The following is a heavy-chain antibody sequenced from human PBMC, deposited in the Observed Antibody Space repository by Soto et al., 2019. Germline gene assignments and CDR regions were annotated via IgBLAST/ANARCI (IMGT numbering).Heavy chain of an antibody. Sequence: QVQLVQSGAEVKKPGSSVKVSCKASGGTFSSYAISWVRQAPGQGLEWMGGIIPISETTNYAQKFQGRVTIPADESKSTAYMELSSLRSEDTAVYYCARSQGSSTSLEIYYYYYYGMDVWGPGTTVTVSS. D-gene: IGHD2-2*01. J-gene: IGHJ6*02. CDR1: GGTFSSYA. V-gene: IGHV1-69*01. CDR2: IIPISETT. CDR3: ARSQGSSTSLEIYYYYYYGMDV.